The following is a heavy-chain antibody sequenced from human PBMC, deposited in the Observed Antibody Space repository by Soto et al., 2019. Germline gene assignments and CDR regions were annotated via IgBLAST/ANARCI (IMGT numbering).Heavy chain of an antibody. CDR1: GGSFSSYY. Sequence: SSETLSLTCAVYGGSFSSYYWSWIRQPPGKGLEWIGEIHYSGSTNYNPSLKSRVTISIETSKTQFSLKLRSVTAADTAVYYCARRGGGDYPYYFDYWGQGTLVTVSS. V-gene: IGHV4-34*01. CDR2: IHYSGST. CDR3: ARRGGGDYPYYFDY. D-gene: IGHD3-16*01. J-gene: IGHJ4*02.